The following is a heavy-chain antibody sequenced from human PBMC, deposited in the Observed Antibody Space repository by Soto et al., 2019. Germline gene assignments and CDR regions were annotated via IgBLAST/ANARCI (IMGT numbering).Heavy chain of an antibody. J-gene: IGHJ4*02. D-gene: IGHD1-26*01. V-gene: IGHV4-34*01. Sequence: QVQLQQWGAGLLKPSETLSLTCAVYGGSFSGYICTWIRQPPGKGLQWIGQINHSGSTYYNPSLKSRVTISVHTSNNQFSLELSSVTAADSAVYYCARGLISGSYYWGGWYYFDYWGQGTLVTVSS. CDR1: GGSFSGYI. CDR3: ARGLISGSYYWGGWYYFDY. CDR2: INHSGST.